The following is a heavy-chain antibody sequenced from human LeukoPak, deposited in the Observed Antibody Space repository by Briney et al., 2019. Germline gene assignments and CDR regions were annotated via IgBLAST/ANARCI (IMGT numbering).Heavy chain of an antibody. CDR3: ARAIFGVVIQNWFDP. CDR2: INPSGGST. J-gene: IGHJ5*02. CDR1: GYTFTSYY. Sequence: ASVKVSCKASGYTFTSYYMHWVRQAPGQGLEWMGIINPSGGSTSYAQKFQGRVTMTRDTSTSTVYMELSSLRSEDTAVYYCARAIFGVVIQNWFDPWGQGTLVTVSS. V-gene: IGHV1-46*01. D-gene: IGHD3-3*01.